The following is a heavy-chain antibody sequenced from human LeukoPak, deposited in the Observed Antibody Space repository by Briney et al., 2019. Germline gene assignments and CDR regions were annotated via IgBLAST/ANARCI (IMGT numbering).Heavy chain of an antibody. CDR3: ARHSCPGSGSFSCPGGY. V-gene: IGHV5-51*01. D-gene: IGHD3-10*01. CDR1: GYSFTNYW. Sequence: GESLKISCKGSGYSFTNYWIGWVRQMPGKGLEWMGIIYPGDSDTRYSPSFQGQVTISVDKSISAAYLQWSSLKASDTAMYYCARHSCPGSGSFSCPGGYWGQGTQVTVSS. J-gene: IGHJ4*02. CDR2: IYPGDSDT.